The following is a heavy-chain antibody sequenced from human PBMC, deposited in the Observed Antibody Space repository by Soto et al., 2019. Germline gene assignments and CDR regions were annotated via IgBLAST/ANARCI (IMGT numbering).Heavy chain of an antibody. CDR1: GGTFSTHA. V-gene: IGHV1-69*01. CDR2: IIPISGTT. D-gene: IGHD2-15*01. J-gene: IGHJ6*02. CDR3: ARGYCSGGNCYSGMDV. Sequence: HLVQSGPEVKKPGSSVKVSCKASGGTFSTHAIIWVRQAPGHGLEWMGGIIPISGTTYYTQKFQGRVTITADEPTSTAFMELSSLKSDDTAVFYCARGYCSGGNCYSGMDVWGQGTMVTVSS.